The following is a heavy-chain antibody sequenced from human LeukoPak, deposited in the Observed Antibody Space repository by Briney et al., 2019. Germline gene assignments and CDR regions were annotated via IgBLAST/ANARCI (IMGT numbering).Heavy chain of an antibody. Sequence: PGGSLRLSCAASGFTFSTSWMTWVRQAPGKGLEWVAKINRDASEKYYVDSAKGRFTISRDNAKNSLYLLLNSLRAEDTAVYHCARDATPYDSSGYYDAIDIWGQGTMVTVSS. CDR3: ARDATPYDSSGYYDAIDI. CDR1: GFTFSTSW. CDR2: INRDASEK. D-gene: IGHD3-22*01. J-gene: IGHJ3*02. V-gene: IGHV3-7*01.